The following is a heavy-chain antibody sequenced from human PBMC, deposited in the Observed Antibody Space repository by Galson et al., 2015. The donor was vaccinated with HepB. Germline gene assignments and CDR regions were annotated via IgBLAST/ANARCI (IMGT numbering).Heavy chain of an antibody. Sequence: QSGAEVKKPGESLRISCKGSGYSFTSYWISWVRQMPGKGLEWMGRIDPSDSYTNYSPSFQGHVTISADKSISTAYLQWSSLKASDTAMYYCARLEDDSSGYYYEWFDPWGQGTLVTVSS. D-gene: IGHD3-22*01. J-gene: IGHJ5*02. CDR2: IDPSDSYT. CDR1: GYSFTSYW. CDR3: ARLEDDSSGYYYEWFDP. V-gene: IGHV5-10-1*01.